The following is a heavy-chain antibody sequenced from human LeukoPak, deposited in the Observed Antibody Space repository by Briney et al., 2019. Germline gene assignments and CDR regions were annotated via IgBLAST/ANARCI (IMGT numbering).Heavy chain of an antibody. CDR1: GHTFTDYY. CDR2: FNPYSGGT. CDR3: ATLRRSGWYIGD. D-gene: IGHD6-19*01. Sequence: ASVKVSCKASGHTFTDYYIHWVRQATGQGLEWMGWFNPYSGGTNYAEKFQGRVTMTRDTSITTAYMELSSLRSDDTAMYYCATLRRSGWYIGDWGQGTLVTVSS. V-gene: IGHV1-2*02. J-gene: IGHJ4*02.